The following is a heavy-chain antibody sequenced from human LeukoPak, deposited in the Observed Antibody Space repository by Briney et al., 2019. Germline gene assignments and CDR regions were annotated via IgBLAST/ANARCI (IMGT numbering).Heavy chain of an antibody. CDR2: INHSGST. CDR3: ARRVSDGGYFDY. V-gene: IGHV4-34*01. CDR1: GGSFSGYY. D-gene: IGHD3-16*01. Sequence: KTSETLSLTCAVYGGSFSGYYWSWIRQPPGKGLEWIGEINHSGSTNYNPSLKSRVTISVDTSKNQFSLKLSSVTAADTAVYYCARRVSDGGYFDYWGQRTLVTVSS. J-gene: IGHJ4*02.